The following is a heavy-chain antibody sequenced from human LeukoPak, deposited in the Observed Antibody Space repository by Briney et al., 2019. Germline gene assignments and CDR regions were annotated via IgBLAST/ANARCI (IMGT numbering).Heavy chain of an antibody. D-gene: IGHD3-3*01. CDR1: GYTFSGYY. CDR3: ARGPLTYYDFWSGPGGEYFDY. V-gene: IGHV1-2*04. CDR2: INPNSGGT. Sequence: ASVKVSCKASGYTFSGYYMHWVRQAPGQGLEWMGWINPNSGGTNYAQKFQGWVTMTRDTSTSTVYMELSSLRSEDTAVYYCARGPLTYYDFWSGPGGEYFDYWGQGTLVTVSS. J-gene: IGHJ4*02.